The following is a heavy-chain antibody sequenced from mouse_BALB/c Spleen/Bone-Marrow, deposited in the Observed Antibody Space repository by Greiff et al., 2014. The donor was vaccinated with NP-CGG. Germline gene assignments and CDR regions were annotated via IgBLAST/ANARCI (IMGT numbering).Heavy chain of an antibody. CDR1: GYTFTSYT. D-gene: IGHD4-1*02. CDR2: INPSSGYT. CDR3: ARWANWDGFAY. J-gene: IGHJ3*01. V-gene: IGHV1-4*01. Sequence: VNLVESGAELARPGASVKMSCKASGYTFTSYTMHWVKQRPGQGLEWIGYINPSSGYTNYNQKFKDKATLTADKSSSTAYMQLSSLTSEDSAVYYCARWANWDGFAYWGQVTLVTVSA.